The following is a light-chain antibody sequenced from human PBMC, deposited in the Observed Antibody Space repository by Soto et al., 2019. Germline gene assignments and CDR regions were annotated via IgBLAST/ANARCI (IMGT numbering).Light chain of an antibody. J-gene: IGKJ4*01. Sequence: IQMTQSPSSVSASVGDRVTITCRAMQDLCGWLAWYQQRPGKAPKLLIYAASSLQSGVPSTFNGSGSGTDFTLTISSLQPEDFATSYCQQAKSFPRTFGGGTQVEFK. CDR2: AAS. V-gene: IGKV1-12*01. CDR3: QQAKSFPRT. CDR1: QDLCGW.